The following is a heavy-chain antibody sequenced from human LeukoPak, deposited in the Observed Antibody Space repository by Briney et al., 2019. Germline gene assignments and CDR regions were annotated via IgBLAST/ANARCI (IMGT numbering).Heavy chain of an antibody. CDR3: ARSGESSYGYSGIDY. CDR2: IYYSGST. J-gene: IGHJ4*02. CDR1: GGSISSYY. Sequence: PSETLSLTCTVSGGSISSYYWSWLRQPPGKGLEWIGYIYYSGSTSYNPSLKSRVTISVDTSKNQFSLKLSSVTAADTAVYYCARSGESSYGYSGIDYWGQGTLVTVSS. V-gene: IGHV4-59*01. D-gene: IGHD5-18*01.